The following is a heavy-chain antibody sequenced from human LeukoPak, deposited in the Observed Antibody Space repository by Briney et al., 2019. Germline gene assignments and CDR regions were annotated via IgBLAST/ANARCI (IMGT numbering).Heavy chain of an antibody. CDR3: ARSDTAMAIGFSDY. CDR1: GYSFTNYW. V-gene: IGHV5-51*01. D-gene: IGHD5-18*01. J-gene: IGHJ4*02. Sequence: GESLKISCKGSGYSFTNYWIGWVRQMPGKGLEWMGIIYPGDSDTRYSPSFQGQVTMSADKSINTAYLQWSSLKASDTAMYYCARSDTAMAIGFSDYWGQGTLVTVSS. CDR2: IYPGDSDT.